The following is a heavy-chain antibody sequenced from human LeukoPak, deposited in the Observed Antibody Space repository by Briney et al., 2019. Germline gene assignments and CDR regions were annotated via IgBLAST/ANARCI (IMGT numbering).Heavy chain of an antibody. D-gene: IGHD6-6*01. CDR1: GYTFTGYY. CDR2: INPKSGVT. V-gene: IGHV1-2*02. Sequence: ASVEVSCQASGYTFTGYYMHWVRQAPGQGLEWMGWINPKSGVTNYAQKFQGRVTMTRDTSIRTAYMELSRLRSDDTAVYYCARLRFDSSYYFDYWGQGTLVTVSS. J-gene: IGHJ4*02. CDR3: ARLRFDSSYYFDY.